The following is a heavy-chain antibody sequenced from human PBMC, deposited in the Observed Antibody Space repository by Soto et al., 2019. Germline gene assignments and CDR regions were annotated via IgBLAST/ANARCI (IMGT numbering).Heavy chain of an antibody. CDR2: IYPGDSDT. J-gene: IGHJ6*02. CDR3: ARDGSSWYGHGMDV. D-gene: IGHD6-13*01. V-gene: IGHV5-51*01. CDR1: GYSFTSYW. Sequence: RGECLKISGKGSGYSFTSYWIGWVRQMPGKGLEGMGIIYPGDSDTRYSPFFQGQVTISADKSLSPAHRRWRSLKASYPAMYYCARDGSSWYGHGMDVWGQGTTAPVSS.